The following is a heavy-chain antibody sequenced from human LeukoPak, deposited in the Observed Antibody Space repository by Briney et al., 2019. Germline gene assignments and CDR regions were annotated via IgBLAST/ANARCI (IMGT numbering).Heavy chain of an antibody. CDR2: ISYDGSDK. D-gene: IGHD2/OR15-2a*01. Sequence: PGGSLRLSCAASGFTFSRLAIHWVRQAPGKGLEWVAVISYDGSDKYYADSVKGRFTISRDNSKDTLYLQMNSLRAEDTAVYYCAKDHRAAFLRTPTDAFDIWGQGTMVTVSS. CDR3: AKDHRAAFLRTPTDAFDI. J-gene: IGHJ3*02. CDR1: GFTFSRLA. V-gene: IGHV3-30*18.